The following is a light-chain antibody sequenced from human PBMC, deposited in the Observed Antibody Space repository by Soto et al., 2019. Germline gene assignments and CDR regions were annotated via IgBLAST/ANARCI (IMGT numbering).Light chain of an antibody. Sequence: IQLTQSPSSLSASVGDRVTSTCRASQAITSYLAWYQQKPGTAPKLLIYAASTLQSGVPSRFSGSGSGTDFTLTISSLQPEDFATYYCQHHDSYPLTFGPGTKVDLK. CDR2: AAS. J-gene: IGKJ3*01. CDR3: QHHDSYPLT. CDR1: QAITSY. V-gene: IGKV1-9*01.